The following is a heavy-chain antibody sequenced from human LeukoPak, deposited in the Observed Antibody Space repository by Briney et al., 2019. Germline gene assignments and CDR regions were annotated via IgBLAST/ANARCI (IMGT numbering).Heavy chain of an antibody. CDR2: ISGSGSNT. J-gene: IGHJ4*02. CDR3: AKDLRGSYLAPMIFDY. V-gene: IGHV3-23*01. CDR1: GFTFSSYA. D-gene: IGHD1-26*01. Sequence: TGGSLRLSCAASGFTFSSYAMTWVRQAPGKGLEWVSTISGSGSNTYYADSGKGRFTISRDNSKNTLYPQMNSLRAEDTAVYYCAKDLRGSYLAPMIFDYWGQGTLVTVSS.